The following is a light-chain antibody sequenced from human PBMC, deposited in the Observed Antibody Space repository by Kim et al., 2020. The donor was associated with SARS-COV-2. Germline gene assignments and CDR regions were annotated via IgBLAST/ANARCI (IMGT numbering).Light chain of an antibody. CDR2: GTS. CDR1: QSVASNH. Sequence: LAPGERATLSCRASQSVASNHLAWFQQKTGQAPRLLVYGTSSRATGIPDRVSGSGSGTDFTLTISRLEPEDFAIYYCQQYDRSPYTFGQGTKLEI. CDR3: QQYDRSPYT. V-gene: IGKV3-20*01. J-gene: IGKJ2*01.